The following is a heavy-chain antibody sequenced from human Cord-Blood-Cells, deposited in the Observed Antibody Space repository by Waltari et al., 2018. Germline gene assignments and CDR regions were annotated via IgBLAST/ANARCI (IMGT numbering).Heavy chain of an antibody. CDR1: GGTFSSYP. D-gene: IGHD5-18*01. CDR2: SGPIIGQA. J-gene: IGHJ4*02. V-gene: IGHV1-69*01. Sequence: QVQLVQSGAEVKKPGSSVKGSCKASGGTFSSYPITWVRQAAGPGLEWMGGSGPIIGQANSAKKRQGRVRVTADESTSTAYMELSSLRSEDTAVYYCAAHYTAMVYYFDYWGQGTLVTVSS. CDR3: AAHYTAMVYYFDY.